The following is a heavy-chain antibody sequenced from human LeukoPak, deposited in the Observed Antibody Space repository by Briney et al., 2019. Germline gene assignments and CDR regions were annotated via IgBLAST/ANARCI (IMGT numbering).Heavy chain of an antibody. CDR2: ISSSSSYI. V-gene: IGHV3-21*01. CDR3: ASHLGAVYYFDY. CDR1: GFTFSSYS. Sequence: GGSLRLSCAASGFTFSSYSMNWVRQAPGKGLEWVSSISSSSSYIYYADSVKGRFTISRDNAKNSLYLQMNSLRAEDTAVYYCASHLGAVYYFDYWGQGTLVTVSS. D-gene: IGHD3-16*01. J-gene: IGHJ4*02.